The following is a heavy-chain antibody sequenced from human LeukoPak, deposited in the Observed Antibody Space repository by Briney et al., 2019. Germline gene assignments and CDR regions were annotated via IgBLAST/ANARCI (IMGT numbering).Heavy chain of an antibody. Sequence: GSLRRSCVTSGFTFRGHWMHWVRQGPEKGLELVSRIDNDGHGIIYADSVKGRFTTSRDNVKNTLYLQMNSLRVEDTAVYYCAAGGGWDPSFGVVTHIDAWGKGTTVVVS. CDR1: GFTFRGHW. D-gene: IGHD3-3*01. V-gene: IGHV3-74*01. CDR3: AAGGGWDPSFGVVTHIDA. CDR2: IDNDGHGI. J-gene: IGHJ6*03.